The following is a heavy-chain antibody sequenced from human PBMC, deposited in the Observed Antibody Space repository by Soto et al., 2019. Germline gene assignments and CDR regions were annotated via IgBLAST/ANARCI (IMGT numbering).Heavy chain of an antibody. CDR3: ARPHYYDSSGYGLVVY. Sequence: SETLSLTCTVSGGSISSSSYYWGWIRQPPGKGLEWIGSIYYSGSTYYNPSLKSRVTISVDTSKNQFSLKLSSVTAADTAVYYCARPHYYDSSGYGLVVYWGQGTLVTVSS. CDR2: IYYSGST. J-gene: IGHJ4*02. D-gene: IGHD3-22*01. V-gene: IGHV4-39*01. CDR1: GGSISSSSYY.